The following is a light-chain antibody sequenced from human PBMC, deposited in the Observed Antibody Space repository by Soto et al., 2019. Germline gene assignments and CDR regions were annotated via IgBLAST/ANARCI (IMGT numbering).Light chain of an antibody. V-gene: IGLV2-14*01. CDR2: DVS. CDR3: ISYTSSSPVL. Sequence: QSALTQPASVSGSPGQSITISCTGTSSDVGGYNYVSWYQQHPGKARKLMIYDVSNRPSGVSNRFSGSKSGNTASLTISVLQAEDEANYYCISYTSSSPVLFGGGTKVTVL. J-gene: IGLJ2*01. CDR1: SSDVGGYNY.